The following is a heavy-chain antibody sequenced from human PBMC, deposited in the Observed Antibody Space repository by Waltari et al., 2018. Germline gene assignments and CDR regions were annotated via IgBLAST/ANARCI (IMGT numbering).Heavy chain of an antibody. V-gene: IGHV5-51*01. Sequence: EVQLVQSGAEVKKPGESLTISCKGSGYSFTSYWICWVRQMPGKGLEWMGIIYPGDSDTRDSPSVQGQVTISADKSISTAYLQWSSLKASDTAMYYCARHLLGSRAQEGVDYWGQGTLVTVSS. CDR1: GYSFTSYW. D-gene: IGHD3-16*01. J-gene: IGHJ4*02. CDR3: ARHLLGSRAQEGVDY. CDR2: IYPGDSDT.